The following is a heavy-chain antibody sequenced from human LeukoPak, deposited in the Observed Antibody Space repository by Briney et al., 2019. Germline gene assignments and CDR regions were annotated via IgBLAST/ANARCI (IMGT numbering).Heavy chain of an antibody. V-gene: IGHV1-2*02. J-gene: IGHJ4*02. CDR2: INPNSGGT. CDR1: GYTFTGYY. CDR3: ARDVRGSTDNFDY. D-gene: IGHD5-12*01. Sequence: ASVKVSCEASGYTFTGYYMHWVRQAPGQGLEWMGWINPNSGGTNYAQKFQGRVTMTRDTSISTAYMELSRLRSDDTAVYYCARDVRGSTDNFDYWGQGTLVTVSS.